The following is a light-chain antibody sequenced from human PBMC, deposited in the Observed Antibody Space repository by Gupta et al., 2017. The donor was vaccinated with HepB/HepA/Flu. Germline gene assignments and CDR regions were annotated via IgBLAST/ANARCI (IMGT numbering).Light chain of an antibody. J-gene: IGLJ1*01. CDR3: QSTESTGKKFV. CDR2: KDK. CDR1: ALADQY. V-gene: IGLV3-25*03. Sequence: SSALTQPPSMSVSPGQTARITCSGDALADQYSYWYQQKPGQAPLLIMYKDKERPSGIPERFSGSRSGTTVTLTISGVQAEDEADYYCQSTESTGKKFVFGAGTWVTVL.